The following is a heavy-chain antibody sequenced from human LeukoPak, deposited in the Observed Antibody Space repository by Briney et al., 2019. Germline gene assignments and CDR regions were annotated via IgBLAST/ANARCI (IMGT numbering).Heavy chain of an antibody. CDR1: GGSISSGGYS. J-gene: IGHJ4*02. V-gene: IGHV4-31*03. CDR2: IYYSGST. CDR3: ARERYFDWLIDY. D-gene: IGHD3-9*01. Sequence: SETLSLTCTVSGGSISSGGYSWSWIRQHPGKGLEWIGYIYYSGSTYYNPSLKSRVTISVDTSKNQFSLKLSSVTAADTAVYYCARERYFDWLIDYWGQGTLVTVSS.